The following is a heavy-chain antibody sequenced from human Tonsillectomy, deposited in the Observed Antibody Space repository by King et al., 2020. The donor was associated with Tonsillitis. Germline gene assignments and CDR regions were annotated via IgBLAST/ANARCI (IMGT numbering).Heavy chain of an antibody. CDR3: ARRGTLSPSTPYFDY. CDR2: IYPGDSDT. J-gene: IGHJ4*02. D-gene: IGHD3-16*01. Sequence: WVRQMPGKDLEWMVIIYPGDSDTRYSPSFQGQVTISAEKSIHTAHLQWSSRKASDTAIYYSARRGTLSPSTPYFDYWGQGTLVTVSS. V-gene: IGHV5-51*01.